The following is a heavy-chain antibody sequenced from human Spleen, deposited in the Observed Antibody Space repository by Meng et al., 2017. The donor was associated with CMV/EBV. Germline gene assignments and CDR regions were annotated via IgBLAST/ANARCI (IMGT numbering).Heavy chain of an antibody. Sequence: TFSSYWMHWVRQAPGKGLVWVSRINSDGSSTSYADSVKGRFTISRDNAKNTLYLQMNSLRAEDTAVYYCARGIYCTNGVCYSGYFDYWGQGTLVTVSS. CDR1: TFSSYW. J-gene: IGHJ4*02. CDR3: ARGIYCTNGVCYSGYFDY. D-gene: IGHD2-8*01. V-gene: IGHV3-74*01. CDR2: INSDGSST.